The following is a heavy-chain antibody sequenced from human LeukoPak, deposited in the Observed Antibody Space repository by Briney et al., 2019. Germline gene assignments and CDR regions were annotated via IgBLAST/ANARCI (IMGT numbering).Heavy chain of an antibody. Sequence: SGGSLRLSCAASGFTFSSYAMHWVRQAPGKGLEWVAVLSYDGSNKYYADSVKGRFTISRDNSKNTLYLQMNSLRAEDTAVYYCARAIAVAGSIDYWGQGTLVTVSS. CDR2: LSYDGSNK. CDR1: GFTFSSYA. D-gene: IGHD6-19*01. CDR3: ARAIAVAGSIDY. J-gene: IGHJ4*02. V-gene: IGHV3-30*04.